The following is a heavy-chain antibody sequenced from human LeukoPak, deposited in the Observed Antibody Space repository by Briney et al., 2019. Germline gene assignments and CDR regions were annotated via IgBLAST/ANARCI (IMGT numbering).Heavy chain of an antibody. CDR3: ARGLRGRNYYDSSGYPKI. CDR1: GGSFSGYY. CDR2: INHSGST. D-gene: IGHD3-22*01. Sequence: SETLSLTCAVCGGSFSGYYWSWIRQPPGKGLEWIGEINHSGSTNYNPSLKSRVTISVDTSKNQFSLKLSSVTAADTAVYYCARGLRGRNYYDSSGYPKIWGQGTMVTVSS. J-gene: IGHJ3*02. V-gene: IGHV4-34*01.